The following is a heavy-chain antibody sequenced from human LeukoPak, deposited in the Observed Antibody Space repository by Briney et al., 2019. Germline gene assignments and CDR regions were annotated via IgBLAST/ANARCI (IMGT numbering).Heavy chain of an antibody. J-gene: IGHJ6*02. CDR1: GFTFSSYA. V-gene: IGHV3-23*01. CDR3: AKPEGPYYYYYGMDV. Sequence: GGSLRLSCAASGFTFSSYAMSWVRQAPGKGLEWVSAISGSGGSTYYADSVKGRFTISRDNSKNTLYLQMNSLRAEDTAVYYCAKPEGPYYYYYGMDVWGQGTTVTVSS. CDR2: ISGSGGST.